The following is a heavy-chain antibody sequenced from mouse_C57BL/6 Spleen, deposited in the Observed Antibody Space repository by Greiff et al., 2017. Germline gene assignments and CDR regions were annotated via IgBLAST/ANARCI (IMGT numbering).Heavy chain of an antibody. V-gene: IGHV1-53*01. D-gene: IGHD1-1*01. CDR1: GYTFTSYW. CDR2: INPSNGGT. CDR3: AREAGSSYWCAY. Sequence: QVQLQQPGTELVKPGASVKLSCKASGYTFTSYWMHWVKQRPGQGLEWIGNINPSNGGTNYNEKFKSKATLTVDKSASTAYMQLSSLTSEDSAVYYCAREAGSSYWCAYWGQGTLVTVSA. J-gene: IGHJ3*01.